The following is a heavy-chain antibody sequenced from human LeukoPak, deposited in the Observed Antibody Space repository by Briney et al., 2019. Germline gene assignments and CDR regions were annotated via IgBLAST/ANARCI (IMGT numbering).Heavy chain of an antibody. CDR3: ARVTGYRIEDYSDY. D-gene: IGHD6-13*01. CDR2: IYYSGST. J-gene: IGHJ4*02. CDR1: GGSISSYY. Sequence: SDTLSLTCTVSGGSISSYYWSWIPQPPGKGLEWIGYIYYSGSTNYNPSLKSRVTISVETSKNEFSLRLRSVTAADTAVYYCARVTGYRIEDYSDYWGQGTLVTVSS. V-gene: IGHV4-59*07.